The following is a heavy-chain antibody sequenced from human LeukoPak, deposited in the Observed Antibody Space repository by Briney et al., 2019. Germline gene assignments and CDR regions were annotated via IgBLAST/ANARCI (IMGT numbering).Heavy chain of an antibody. Sequence: GGSLSLSRAASGFTVSSNYMSWVREAPGKGLEWVSLIYSGGYTYYEDSVKGRFTISRDNSKNTLYLQMNSLRAEDTAVYYCVRQRYYYDSSGPYFDYWGQGALVTVSS. CDR3: VRQRYYYDSSGPYFDY. J-gene: IGHJ4*02. CDR2: IYSGGYT. V-gene: IGHV3-53*01. CDR1: GFTVSSNY. D-gene: IGHD3-22*01.